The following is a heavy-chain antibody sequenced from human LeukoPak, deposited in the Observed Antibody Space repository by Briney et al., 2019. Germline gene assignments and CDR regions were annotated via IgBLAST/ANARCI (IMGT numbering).Heavy chain of an antibody. Sequence: SETLSLTCTVSGGSISSGGYYWSWIRQHPGKGLEWIGYIYYSGSTYYNPSLKSRVTISVDTSKNQFSLKLSSVTAADTAVYYCASSTMFVGWFDPWGQGTLVTVSS. V-gene: IGHV4-31*03. J-gene: IGHJ5*02. D-gene: IGHD3-10*02. CDR1: GGSISSGGYY. CDR3: ASSTMFVGWFDP. CDR2: IYYSGST.